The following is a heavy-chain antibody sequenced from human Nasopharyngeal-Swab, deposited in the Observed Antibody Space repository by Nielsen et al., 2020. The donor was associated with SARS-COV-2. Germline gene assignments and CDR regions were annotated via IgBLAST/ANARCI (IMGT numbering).Heavy chain of an antibody. CDR2: IFSSGST. V-gene: IGHV4-39*07. CDR1: GASISSRNNY. D-gene: IGHD4-17*01. Sequence: GSLRLSCVVSGASISSRNNYWGWIRQSPGKGLDWIGTIFSSGSTYNPSLKSRVTMSVDTSKNQFSLKLTSVTAADTAVYYCARDESGDYLGLPFDHWGRGTLVTVSS. CDR3: ARDESGDYLGLPFDH. J-gene: IGHJ4*02.